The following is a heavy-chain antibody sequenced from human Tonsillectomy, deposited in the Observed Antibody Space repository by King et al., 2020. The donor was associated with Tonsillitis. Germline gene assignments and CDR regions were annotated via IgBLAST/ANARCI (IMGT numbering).Heavy chain of an antibody. CDR3: TKNPLPTTVVTRIDY. Sequence: VQLVESGGGLVQPGGSLRLSCAASGFTFSSYAMNWVRQAPGKGLEWVSAISGSGSATSYADSVKGRFTISRDNSKNTLYLLMNSLRAEDTAVYYCTKNPLPTTVVTRIDYWGQGALVTVSS. V-gene: IGHV3-23*04. D-gene: IGHD4-23*01. CDR2: ISGSGSAT. CDR1: GFTFSSYA. J-gene: IGHJ4*02.